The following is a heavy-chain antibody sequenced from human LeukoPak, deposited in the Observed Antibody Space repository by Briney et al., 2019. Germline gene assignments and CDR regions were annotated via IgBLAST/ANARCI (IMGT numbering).Heavy chain of an antibody. CDR1: GYTFTSYD. D-gene: IGHD2-15*01. CDR3: AILKGYCSGGSCDMGYYFDY. J-gene: IGHJ4*02. V-gene: IGHV1-8*01. CDR2: MNPNSGNT. Sequence: APVKVSCKASGYTFTSYDINWVRQATGQGLEWMGWMNPNSGNTGYAQKFQGRVTMTRNTSISTAYMELSSLRSEDTAVYYCAILKGYCSGGSCDMGYYFDYWGQGTLVTVSS.